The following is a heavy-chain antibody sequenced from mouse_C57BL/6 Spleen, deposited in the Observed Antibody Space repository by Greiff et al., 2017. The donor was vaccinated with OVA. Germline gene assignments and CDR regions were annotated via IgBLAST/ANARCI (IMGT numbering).Heavy chain of an antibody. CDR2: INPNYGTT. V-gene: IGHV1-39*01. Sequence: EVQRVESGPELVKPGASVKISCKASGYSFTDYNMNWVKQSNGKSLEWIGVINPNYGTTSYNQKFKGKATLTVDQSSSTAYMQLNSLTSEDSAVYYCARSEDYSNSYYAMDYWGQGTSVTVSS. CDR1: GYSFTDYN. J-gene: IGHJ4*01. CDR3: ARSEDYSNSYYAMDY. D-gene: IGHD2-5*01.